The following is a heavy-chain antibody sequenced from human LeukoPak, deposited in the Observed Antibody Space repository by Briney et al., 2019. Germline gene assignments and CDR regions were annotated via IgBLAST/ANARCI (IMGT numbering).Heavy chain of an antibody. CDR1: GYTFTGYY. Sequence: ASVKVSCTASGYTFTGYYMHWVRQAPGQGLEWMGWINPNSGDTNYAQKFQGRVTMTRDTSISTAYMELSRLRSDDTAVYYCARAMRITMIVVVINWGQGTLVTVSS. J-gene: IGHJ4*02. V-gene: IGHV1-2*02. CDR3: ARAMRITMIVVVIN. CDR2: INPNSGDT. D-gene: IGHD3-22*01.